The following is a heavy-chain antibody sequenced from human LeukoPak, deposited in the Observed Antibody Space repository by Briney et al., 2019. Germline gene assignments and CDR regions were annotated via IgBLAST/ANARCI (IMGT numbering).Heavy chain of an antibody. CDR2: ISGDGGST. J-gene: IGHJ4*02. CDR3: AKDSAYYDSSGYTSFQYYFDY. Sequence: GGXLRLSCAASGFTFDDYAMHWVRQAPGKGMEWVSLISGDGGSTYYADSVKGRFTISRDNSKNSLYLQMNSLRTEDTALYYCAKDSAYYDSSGYTSFQYYFDYWGQGTLVTVSS. CDR1: GFTFDDYA. V-gene: IGHV3-43*02. D-gene: IGHD3-22*01.